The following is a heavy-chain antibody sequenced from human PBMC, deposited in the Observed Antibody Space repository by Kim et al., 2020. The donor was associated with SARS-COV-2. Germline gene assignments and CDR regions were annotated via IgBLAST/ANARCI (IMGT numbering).Heavy chain of an antibody. V-gene: IGHV1-24*01. J-gene: IGHJ5*02. CDR2: FDPEDGET. CDR1: GYTLTELS. Sequence: ASVKVSCKVSGYTLTELSMHWVRQAPGKGLEWMGGFDPEDGETIYAQKFQGRVTMTEDTSTDTAYMELSSLRSEDTAGYYCATTSPHSNKDNWFDPWGQGTLVTVSS. D-gene: IGHD4-4*01. CDR3: ATTSPHSNKDNWFDP.